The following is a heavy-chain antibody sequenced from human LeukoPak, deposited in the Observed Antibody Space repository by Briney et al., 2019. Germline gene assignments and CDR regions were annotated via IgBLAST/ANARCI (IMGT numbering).Heavy chain of an antibody. V-gene: IGHV3-48*01. D-gene: IGHD2-21*02. J-gene: IGHJ6*02. CDR3: ARGDGGDVYYYGMDV. CDR2: ISSSSSTI. CDR1: GFTFSSHS. Sequence: GGSLRLSCAASGFTFSSHSMNWVRQAPGKGLEWVSYISSSSSTIYYADSVKGRFTISRDNAKNTLYLQMNSLRAEDTAVYYCARGDGGDVYYYGMDVWGQGTTVTVSS.